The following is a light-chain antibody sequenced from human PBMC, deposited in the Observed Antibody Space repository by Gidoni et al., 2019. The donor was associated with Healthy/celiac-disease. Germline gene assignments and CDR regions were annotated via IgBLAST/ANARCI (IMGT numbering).Light chain of an antibody. CDR1: QSVSSY. CDR3: QQRSNWPRFT. V-gene: IGKV3-11*01. CDR2: DAS. J-gene: IGKJ3*01. Sequence: EIVLTPSPATLSLSPGQRPTLSCTARQSVSSYLAWFQQKPGQAPRLLISDASNRATGIPAGCSGRGSGTDFTLTISSLEPEGLAVYYCQQRSNWPRFTFGPGTKVDIK.